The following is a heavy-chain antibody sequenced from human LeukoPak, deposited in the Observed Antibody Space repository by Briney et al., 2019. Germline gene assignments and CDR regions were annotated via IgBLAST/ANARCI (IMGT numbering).Heavy chain of an antibody. CDR3: ARAGYSNCSGY. CDR2: INHSGST. D-gene: IGHD6-13*01. J-gene: IGHJ4*02. Sequence: SETLSLTCAVYGGSFSGYYWSWIRQPPGKGLERLGEINHSGSTNYNPSLKSRVTISVDTSKNQFSLKLSSVTAADTAVYYCARAGYSNCSGYWGRETLITVSS. CDR1: GGSFSGYY. V-gene: IGHV4-34*01.